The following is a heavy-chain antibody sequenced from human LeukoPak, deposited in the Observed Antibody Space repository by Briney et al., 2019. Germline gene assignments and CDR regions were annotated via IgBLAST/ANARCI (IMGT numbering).Heavy chain of an antibody. CDR2: ISYDGSNK. D-gene: IGHD1-26*01. Sequence: GGSLRLSCAASGFTFSSYAMHWVRQAPGKGLEWVAVISYDGSNKYYADSVKGRFAISRDNSKNTLYLQMNSLRAEDTAVYYCARWLMVLGGSALDYWGQGTLVTVSS. J-gene: IGHJ4*02. CDR3: ARWLMVLGGSALDY. V-gene: IGHV3-30*09. CDR1: GFTFSSYA.